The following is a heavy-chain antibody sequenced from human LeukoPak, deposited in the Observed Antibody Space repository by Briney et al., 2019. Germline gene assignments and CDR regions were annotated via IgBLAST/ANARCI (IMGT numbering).Heavy chain of an antibody. CDR3: ARASDFWSGYYTYYYYGMDV. D-gene: IGHD3-3*01. J-gene: IGHJ6*02. Sequence: ASVKVSCKASGYTFTSYDINWVRQATGQGLEWMGWMNPNSGNTGYAQKFQGRVTMTRNTSISTAYMELSSLRFEDTAVYYCARASDFWSGYYTYYYYGMDVWGQGTTVTVSS. CDR1: GYTFTSYD. CDR2: MNPNSGNT. V-gene: IGHV1-8*01.